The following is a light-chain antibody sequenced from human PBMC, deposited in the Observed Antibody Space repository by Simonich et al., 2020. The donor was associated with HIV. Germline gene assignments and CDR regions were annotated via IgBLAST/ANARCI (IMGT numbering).Light chain of an antibody. CDR3: QQYGSSPYT. CDR1: QSVSSNY. J-gene: IGKJ2*01. Sequence: EIVLTQSPGTLSLSPGERATLACRASQSVSSNYLAWYKQKSGQAPRLLIYGASSRATGITDRFSGSGSGTDFTLTISRLEPEDFAIYYCQQYGSSPYTFGQGTKLEIK. CDR2: GAS. V-gene: IGKV3-20*01.